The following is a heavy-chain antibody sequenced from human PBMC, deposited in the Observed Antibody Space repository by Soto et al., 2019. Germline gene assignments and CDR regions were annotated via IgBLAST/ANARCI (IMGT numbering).Heavy chain of an antibody. D-gene: IGHD3-10*01. CDR1: GGSLIGYW. V-gene: IGHV4-59*01. J-gene: IGHJ4*02. Sequence: SEPMPLTSTVFGGSLIGYWWSWIRQPPGKGLEWIGYIYYTGSTNYNPSLKSRVTISLDASKNQFSLNLNSATAADTAVYYCARGPGASGTYHYFFDYWGPGTLVTVSS. CDR3: ARGPGASGTYHYFFDY. CDR2: IYYTGST.